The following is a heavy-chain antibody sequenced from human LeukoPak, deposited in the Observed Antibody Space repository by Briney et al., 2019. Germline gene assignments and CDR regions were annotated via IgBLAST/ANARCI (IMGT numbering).Heavy chain of an antibody. CDR2: ISSSGST. J-gene: IGHJ3*02. Sequence: SETLSLTCTVSGDSISSGDYYWRWIRQPAGKGLEWIGRISSSGSTNYNPSLKSRVTISVDTSKNQFSLKLSSVTAADTAVYFCARGPYSYDSSGAFDIWGQGTMATVSS. V-gene: IGHV4-61*02. CDR1: GDSISSGDYY. D-gene: IGHD3-22*01. CDR3: ARGPYSYDSSGAFDI.